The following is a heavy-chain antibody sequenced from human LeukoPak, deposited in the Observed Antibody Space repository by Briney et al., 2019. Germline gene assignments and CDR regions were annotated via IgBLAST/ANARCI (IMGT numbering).Heavy chain of an antibody. CDR1: GYTFTGYY. D-gene: IGHD2-2*01. Sequence: ASVKVSFKASGYTFTGYYMHWVRQAPGQGLEWMGWINPNSGGTNYAKKFQGRVTMPRDTSMSQAYMQLSSLRSDDTAVYYCAIFGWYCSSPRCGSNWFDHWGQGTLVTVSS. J-gene: IGHJ5*02. CDR3: AIFGWYCSSPRCGSNWFDH. CDR2: INPNSGGT. V-gene: IGHV1-2*02.